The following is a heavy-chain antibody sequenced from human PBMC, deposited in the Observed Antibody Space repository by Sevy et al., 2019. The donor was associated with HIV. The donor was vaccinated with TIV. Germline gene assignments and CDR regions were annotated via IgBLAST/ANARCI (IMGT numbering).Heavy chain of an antibody. CDR3: ASWAVAVDGFDY. CDR2: MYPGDSDT. V-gene: IGHV5-51*01. Sequence: GESLKISCKGSGYSFTSYWIGWVRQMPGKGLEWMGMMYPGDSDTRYSPSFEGQVTISSDKSISTAYLQWSSLKASDTAMYYCASWAVAVDGFDYWGQGTLVTVSS. D-gene: IGHD2-15*01. CDR1: GYSFTSYW. J-gene: IGHJ4*02.